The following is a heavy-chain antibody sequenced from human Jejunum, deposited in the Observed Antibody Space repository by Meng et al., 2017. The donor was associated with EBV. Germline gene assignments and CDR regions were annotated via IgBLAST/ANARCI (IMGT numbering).Heavy chain of an antibody. V-gene: IGHV1-69-2*01. Sequence: EVRLRQAGAEVKKPGATVKTSCKVTGYILSVTYIHWVRQAPGEGLEWMGLVDPQDDETLYAEKFQGRVTITADTSPDTAYMELSSLRSEDTAIYYCALVLRARFNYFEPWGQGTLVTVSS. CDR3: ALVLRARFNYFEP. D-gene: IGHD4/OR15-4a*01. CDR1: GYILSVTY. CDR2: VDPQDDET. J-gene: IGHJ5*02.